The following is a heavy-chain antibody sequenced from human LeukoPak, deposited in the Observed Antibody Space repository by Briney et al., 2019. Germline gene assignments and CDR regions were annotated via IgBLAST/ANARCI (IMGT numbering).Heavy chain of an antibody. D-gene: IGHD4-11*01. V-gene: IGHV3-30*18. CDR3: AKDRYEDMATVTTLFDY. J-gene: IGHJ4*02. CDR2: ISYDGSNK. CDR1: GFTFSSYE. Sequence: PGGSLRLSCAASGFTFSSYEMNWVRQAPGKGLEWVAVISYDGSNKYYADSVKGRFTISRDNSKNTLYLQMNSLRAEDTAVYYCAKDRYEDMATVTTLFDYWGQGTLVTVSS.